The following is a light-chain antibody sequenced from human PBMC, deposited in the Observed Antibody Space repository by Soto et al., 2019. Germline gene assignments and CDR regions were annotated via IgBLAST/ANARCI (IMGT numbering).Light chain of an antibody. CDR1: SSNIGSNT. J-gene: IGLJ2*01. CDR2: SNN. CDR3: EAWDDSLLFVV. V-gene: IGLV1-44*01. Sequence: QSVLTQPPSASGTPGQRVTISCSGSSSNIGSNTVNWYQQLPGTAPKLLIYSNNQRPSGVPDRFSGSKSGTSASLAISGLQSEDEADYYCEAWDDSLLFVVFGGGTKLTVL.